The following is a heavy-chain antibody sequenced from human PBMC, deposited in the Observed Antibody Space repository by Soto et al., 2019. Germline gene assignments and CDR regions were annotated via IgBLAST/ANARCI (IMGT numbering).Heavy chain of an antibody. D-gene: IGHD2-21*01. V-gene: IGHV4-61*01. Sequence: PSETLSLTCTVSGGSVSIGSYYWSCIRQPPGKGLEWIGYIYYSGSTNYNPSLKSRVTISVDTSKNQFSLKLSSVTAADTAVYYCARDTLRGGSDYWGQGTLVTVSS. J-gene: IGHJ4*02. CDR1: GGSVSIGSYY. CDR2: IYYSGST. CDR3: ARDTLRGGSDY.